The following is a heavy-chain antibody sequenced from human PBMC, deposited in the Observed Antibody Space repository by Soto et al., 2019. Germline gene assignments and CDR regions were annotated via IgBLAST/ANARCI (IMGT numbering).Heavy chain of an antibody. D-gene: IGHD3-3*01. CDR2: IYHSGST. CDR1: GGSISSSNW. Sequence: SETLSLTCAVSGGSISSSNWWSWVRQPPGKGLEWIGEIYHSGSTNYNPSLKSRVTISVDKSKNQFSLKLSSVTAADTAVYYCVRDFGDYARVLDYWGQGTLVTVSS. V-gene: IGHV4-4*02. CDR3: VRDFGDYARVLDY. J-gene: IGHJ4*02.